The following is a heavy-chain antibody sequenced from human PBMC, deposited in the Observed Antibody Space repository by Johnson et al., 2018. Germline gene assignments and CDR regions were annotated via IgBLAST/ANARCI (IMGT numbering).Heavy chain of an antibody. V-gene: IGHV3-15*01. CDR2: IKSKTDGGTT. D-gene: IGHD1-26*01. J-gene: IGHJ1*01. CDR3: TRDRIVGATSGYFQH. Sequence: EVQLVESGGGVVQPGRSLRLSCAASGFTFSSYSMNWVRQAPGKGLEWVGRIKSKTDGGTTDYAAPVKGRFTISRDDSKNTLYLQMNSLKTEDTAVDYCTRDRIVGATSGYFQHWGQGTLVTVSS. CDR1: GFTFSSYS.